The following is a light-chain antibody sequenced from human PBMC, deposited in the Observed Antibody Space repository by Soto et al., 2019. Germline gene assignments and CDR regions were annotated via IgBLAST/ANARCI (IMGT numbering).Light chain of an antibody. Sequence: ENVLTQSPATLSLSPGERATLSCRASQSVSNYLAWYQQKPGQAPRLLIYDTTNRATGIPARFSGSGSGTDFTFAISGLQPEGCAVYYCQQRGSWPQYTFGGGTKVEIK. CDR3: QQRGSWPQYT. CDR1: QSVSNY. V-gene: IGKV3-11*01. J-gene: IGKJ4*01. CDR2: DTT.